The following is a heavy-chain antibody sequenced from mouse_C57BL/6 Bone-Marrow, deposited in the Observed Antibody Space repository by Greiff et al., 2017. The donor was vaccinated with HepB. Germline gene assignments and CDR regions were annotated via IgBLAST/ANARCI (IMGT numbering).Heavy chain of an antibody. J-gene: IGHJ3*01. CDR3: ARSGDSSGYTFAY. Sequence: VKLVESGAELARPGASVKLSCKASGYTFTSYGISWVKQRTGQGLEWIGEIYPRSGNTYYNEKFKGKATLTADKSSSTAYMELRSLTSEDSAVYICARSGDSSGYTFAYWGQGTLVTVSA. CDR2: IYPRSGNT. V-gene: IGHV1-81*01. CDR1: GYTFTSYG. D-gene: IGHD3-2*02.